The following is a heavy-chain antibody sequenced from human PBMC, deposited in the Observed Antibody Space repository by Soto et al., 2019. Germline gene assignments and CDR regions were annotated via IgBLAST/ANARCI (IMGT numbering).Heavy chain of an antibody. D-gene: IGHD6-6*01. CDR1: GDSISSYF. Sequence: SETLSLTCTVSGDSISSYFRSWIRQPAGKGLEWIGRVHTSGSTTYNPSLKSRVTMSVNTSKSQFSLKLSSVTAADTAVYYCARPYFSSSSMFDYWGQGTLVTVSS. V-gene: IGHV4-4*07. CDR2: VHTSGST. CDR3: ARPYFSSSSMFDY. J-gene: IGHJ4*02.